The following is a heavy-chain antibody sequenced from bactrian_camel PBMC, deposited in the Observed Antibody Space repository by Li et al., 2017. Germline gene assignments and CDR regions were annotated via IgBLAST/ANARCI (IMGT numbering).Heavy chain of an antibody. D-gene: IGHD4*01. CDR1: GYTVSSGC. J-gene: IGHJ4*01. V-gene: IGHV3S55*01. Sequence: HVQLVESGGGSVQAGGSLKLACAASGYTVSSGCMGWFRQAPGKEREAVAGIGNDGSIWYGDAVNGRFTISKDIDADTLSLQMNGLKPEDTAMYYCAASSLNYCVLESSFFQWWGQGTQVTVS. CDR3: AASSLNYCVLESSFFQW. CDR2: IGNDGSI.